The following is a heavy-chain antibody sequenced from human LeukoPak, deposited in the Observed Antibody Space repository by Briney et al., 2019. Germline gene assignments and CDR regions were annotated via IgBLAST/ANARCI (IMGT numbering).Heavy chain of an antibody. V-gene: IGHV3-23*01. CDR1: GFTFTNYA. CDR2: ISVSGGST. CDR3: AKARSSWYVANWFDP. D-gene: IGHD6-13*01. Sequence: GGSLRLSCTASGFTFTNYALSWVRQAPGKGLEWVSAISVSGGSTYYADSVKGRFTISRDNSKNTVHLQMNSLRAEDTAVYYCAKARSSWYVANWFDPWGQGTLVTVSS. J-gene: IGHJ5*02.